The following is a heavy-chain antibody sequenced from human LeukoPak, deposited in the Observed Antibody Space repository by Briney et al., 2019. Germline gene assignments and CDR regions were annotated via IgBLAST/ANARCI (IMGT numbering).Heavy chain of an antibody. CDR1: GFPFRDYY. Sequence: GGSLRLSCAASGFPFRDYYMTWIRQAPGKGLEWISYISRSGDSLYYAESVKGRFTISRDNAKNSLYLQMNSLRAEDTAVYYCARECRYGDYIFCYGMDVWGQGTTVTVSS. CDR2: ISRSGDSL. V-gene: IGHV3-11*04. CDR3: ARECRYGDYIFCYGMDV. D-gene: IGHD4-17*01. J-gene: IGHJ6*02.